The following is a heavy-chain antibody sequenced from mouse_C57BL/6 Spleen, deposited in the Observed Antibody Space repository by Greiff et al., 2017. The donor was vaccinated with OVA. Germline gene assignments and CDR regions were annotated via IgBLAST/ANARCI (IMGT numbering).Heavy chain of an antibody. V-gene: IGHV1-18*01. J-gene: IGHJ4*01. Sequence: EVQLQQSGPELVKPGASVKIPCKASGYTFTDYNMDWVKQSHGKSLEWIGDINPNNGGTIYNQKFKGKATLTVDKSSSTAYMELRSLTSEDTAVYYCARRNSTVEAMDYWGQGTSVTVSS. D-gene: IGHD1-1*01. CDR2: INPNNGGT. CDR3: ARRNSTVEAMDY. CDR1: GYTFTDYN.